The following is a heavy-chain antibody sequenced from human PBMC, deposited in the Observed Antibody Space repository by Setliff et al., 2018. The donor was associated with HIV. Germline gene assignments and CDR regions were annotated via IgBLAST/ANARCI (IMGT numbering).Heavy chain of an antibody. J-gene: IGHJ3*02. CDR2: ASVYNGNT. CDR3: ATPGVGAGAFDI. V-gene: IGHV1-18*04. Sequence: GESLKVSCKASGYSFTFYGLHWVRQAPGQGLEWMGWASVYNGNTKYAENFQDRLTLTTDASTGTGFMELRGLRSDDTAVYYCATPGVGAGAFDIWGRGTMVTVSS. CDR1: GYSFTFYG. D-gene: IGHD3-10*01.